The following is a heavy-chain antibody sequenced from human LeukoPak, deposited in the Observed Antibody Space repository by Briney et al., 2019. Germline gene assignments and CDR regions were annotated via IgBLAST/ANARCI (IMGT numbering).Heavy chain of an antibody. CDR1: GFTFSSYA. CDR3: AKARYRDYGDYAGDAFDI. CDR2: ISGSGGST. Sequence: GGPLRLSCAASGFTFSSYAMSWVRQAPGKGLEWVSAISGSGGSTYYADSVKGRFTISRDNSKNTLYLQMNSLRAEDTAVYYCAKARYRDYGDYAGDAFDIWGQGTMVTVSS. J-gene: IGHJ3*02. V-gene: IGHV3-23*01. D-gene: IGHD4-17*01.